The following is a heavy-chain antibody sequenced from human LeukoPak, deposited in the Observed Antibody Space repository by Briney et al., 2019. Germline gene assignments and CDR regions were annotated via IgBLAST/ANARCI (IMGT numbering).Heavy chain of an antibody. CDR1: GFTRSDYY. CDR3: ARAPKGYYFDY. CDR2: ISSSSSTI. Sequence: PGGSLRLSCAASGFTRSDYYMSWIRQAPGKGLEWVSYISSSSSTIYYADSVKGRFTISRDNAKNSLYLQMNSLGAEDTAVYYCARAPKGYYFDYWGQGTLVTVSS. V-gene: IGHV3-11*04. J-gene: IGHJ4*02.